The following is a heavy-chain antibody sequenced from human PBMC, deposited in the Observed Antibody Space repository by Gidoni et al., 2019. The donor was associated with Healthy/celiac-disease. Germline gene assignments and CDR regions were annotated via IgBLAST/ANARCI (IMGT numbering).Heavy chain of an antibody. CDR3: AREYSSSWDGSGIH. Sequence: VQLVESGGGLVKPGGSLRLSCAASGCTFSSYSMNWVRQAPGKGLEWVSSISSSSSYIYYADSVKGRFTISRDNAKNSLYLQMNSLRAEDTAVYYCAREYSSSWDGSGIHWGQGTLVTVSS. CDR2: ISSSSSYI. J-gene: IGHJ4*02. CDR1: GCTFSSYS. D-gene: IGHD6-13*01. V-gene: IGHV3-21*01.